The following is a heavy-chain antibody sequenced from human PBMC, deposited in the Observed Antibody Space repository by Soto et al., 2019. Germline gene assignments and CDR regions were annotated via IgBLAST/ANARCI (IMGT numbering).Heavy chain of an antibody. CDR2: IYSGGST. D-gene: IGHD3-3*01. V-gene: IGHV3-66*01. Sequence: GGSLRLSCAASGFTVSSNYMSWVRQAPGKGLEWVSVIYSGGSTYYADPVKGRFTISRDNSKNTLYLQMNSLRAEDTAVYYCARDLVDFWSGHPYYYYYYGMDVWGQGTTVTVSS. CDR1: GFTVSSNY. CDR3: ARDLVDFWSGHPYYYYYYGMDV. J-gene: IGHJ6*02.